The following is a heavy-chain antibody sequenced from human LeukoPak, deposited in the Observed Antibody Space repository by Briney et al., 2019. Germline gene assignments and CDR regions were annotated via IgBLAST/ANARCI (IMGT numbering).Heavy chain of an antibody. J-gene: IGHJ4*02. CDR2: ISRRSSYI. V-gene: IGHV3-21*01. CDR1: GFTFSSYT. Sequence: GGSLRLSCAASGFTFSSYTMNWVRQAPGKGREWVSSISRRSSYIPYADSVKVRFTISRANAKNSLYLQMHTLRAEDTAVYYCARGSTVVRGVSPAGDYWGQGTLVTVSS. CDR3: ARGSTVVRGVSPAGDY. D-gene: IGHD3-10*01.